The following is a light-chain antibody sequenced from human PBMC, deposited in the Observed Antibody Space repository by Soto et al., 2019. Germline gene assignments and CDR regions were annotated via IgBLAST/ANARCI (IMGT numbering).Light chain of an antibody. CDR3: QQRSNWPLT. CDR1: QSVASS. Sequence: ERVMTQSPATLSASPGERVTLSCRASQSVASSVAWYQQKPGQAPRLILYGASTRATGFPARFSGSGSGTDFTLTISSLEPEDFAVYYCQQRSNWPLTFGQGTRLEIK. V-gene: IGKV3-15*01. J-gene: IGKJ5*01. CDR2: GAS.